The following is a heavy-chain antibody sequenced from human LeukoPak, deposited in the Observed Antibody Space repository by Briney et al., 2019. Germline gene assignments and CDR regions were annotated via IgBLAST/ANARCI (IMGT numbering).Heavy chain of an antibody. V-gene: IGHV4-39*01. CDR1: GGSITSSSYY. J-gene: IGHJ4*02. Sequence: SETLSLTCTVSGGSITSSSYYWGWIRQPPGKGLEWIGSIFYSGSTYYNPSLKSRVTISVDTSKTQFSLKLSSVTAAVTAVYYCAKQQLVRCFDYWGQGTLVTVSS. D-gene: IGHD6-13*01. CDR2: IFYSGST. CDR3: AKQQLVRCFDY.